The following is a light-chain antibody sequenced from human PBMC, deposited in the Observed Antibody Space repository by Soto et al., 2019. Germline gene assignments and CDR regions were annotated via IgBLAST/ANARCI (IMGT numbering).Light chain of an antibody. CDR2: EVT. CDR3: GSFTSSSTWV. CDR1: SSDVGAYDY. J-gene: IGLJ3*02. Sequence: QSVLTQPASVSGSPGQSITVSCTGTSSDVGAYDYVSWYRQYPGKAPTLMIYEVTNRPSGVSNRFSGSKSGNTATLTISGLQAEDEADYYCGSFTSSSTWVFGGGTKVTVL. V-gene: IGLV2-14*01.